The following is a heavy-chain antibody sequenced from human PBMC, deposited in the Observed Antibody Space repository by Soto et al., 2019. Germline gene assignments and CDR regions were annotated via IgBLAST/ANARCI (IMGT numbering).Heavy chain of an antibody. Sequence: GGSLRLSCAASGFTFSTYSMHWVRQASGKGLEWVAAISYDGSNTYYADSVKGRFTISRDNSKNTLYLQMISLRAEDTAVYYCVRVSSEKAVTGTAFGYWGQGNMVTVSS. V-gene: IGHV3-30-3*01. D-gene: IGHD6-19*01. CDR1: GFTFSTYS. CDR2: ISYDGSNT. J-gene: IGHJ4*02. CDR3: VRVSSEKAVTGTAFGY.